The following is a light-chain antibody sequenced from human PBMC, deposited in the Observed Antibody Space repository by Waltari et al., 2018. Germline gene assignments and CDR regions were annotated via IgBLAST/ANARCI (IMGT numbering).Light chain of an antibody. J-gene: IGKJ4*01. CDR3: QQRSAWPLT. CDR1: QSINDY. CDR2: DAS. V-gene: IGKV3-11*01. Sequence: DIVLTQSPATLSLSPGERVTLTCWASQSINDYLAWYQQKPGQSPRLLIYDASNRATGVPARFSGSGSGTDFTLTISSLEPEDFAVYYCQQRSAWPLTFGGGTKVEIK.